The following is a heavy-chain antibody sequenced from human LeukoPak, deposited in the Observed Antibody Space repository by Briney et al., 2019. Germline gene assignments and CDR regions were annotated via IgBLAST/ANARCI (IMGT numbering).Heavy chain of an antibody. CDR2: IYYSGST. J-gene: IGHJ3*02. CDR1: GGSISSSSYY. D-gene: IGHD6-19*01. CDR3: ARDGLGGIAVDWGNDAFDI. Sequence: SETLSLTCTVSGGSISSSSYYWGWIRQPPGKGLEWIGSIYYSGSTYYNPSLKSRVTISVDTSKNQFSLKLSSVTAADTAVYYCARDGLGGIAVDWGNDAFDIWGQGTMVTVSS. V-gene: IGHV4-39*02.